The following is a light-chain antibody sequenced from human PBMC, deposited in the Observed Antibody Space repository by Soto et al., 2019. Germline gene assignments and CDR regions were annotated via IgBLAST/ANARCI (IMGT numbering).Light chain of an antibody. V-gene: IGLV2-14*03. CDR3: SSYTTSNTRQIV. CDR2: DVT. J-gene: IGLJ1*01. Sequence: SVLPQPASVSGSPGQSITISCTGTSSDVGGYNYVSWYQHHPGKAPKLIIYDVTNRPSGVSNPFSGSTSGNTASLTISGLQPEDEADYYCSSYTTSNTRQIVFGTGTKVTVL. CDR1: SSDVGGYNY.